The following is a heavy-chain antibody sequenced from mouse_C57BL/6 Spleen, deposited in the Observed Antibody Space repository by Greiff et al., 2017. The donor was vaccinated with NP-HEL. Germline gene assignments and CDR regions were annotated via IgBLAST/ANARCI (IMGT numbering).Heavy chain of an antibody. V-gene: IGHV1-52*01. D-gene: IGHD2-5*01. CDR2: IDPSDSET. Sequence: VQLQQPGAELVRPGSSVKLSCKASGYTFTSYWMHWVKQRPIQGLEWIGNIDPSDSETHYNQKFKDKATLTVDKSSSTAYMQLSSLTSEDSAVYYCARRGYSKGDYFDYWGQGTTLTVSS. J-gene: IGHJ2*01. CDR1: GYTFTSYW. CDR3: ARRGYSKGDYFDY.